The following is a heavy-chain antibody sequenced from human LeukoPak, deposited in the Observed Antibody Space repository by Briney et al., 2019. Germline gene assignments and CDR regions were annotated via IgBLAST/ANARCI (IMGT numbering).Heavy chain of an antibody. CDR2: INHSGST. CDR1: GGSFSGYY. D-gene: IGHD6-13*01. CDR3: ARGRHPYSSSWYDY. Sequence: TSETLSLTCAVYGGSFSGYYWTWIRQPPGKGLEWIGEINHSGSTNYNPSLKSRVTISVDTSKNQFSLKLSSVTAADTAVYYCARGRHPYSSSWYDYWGQGTLVTVSS. J-gene: IGHJ4*02. V-gene: IGHV4-34*01.